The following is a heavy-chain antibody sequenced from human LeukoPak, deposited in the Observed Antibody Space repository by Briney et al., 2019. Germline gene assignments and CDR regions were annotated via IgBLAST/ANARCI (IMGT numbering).Heavy chain of an antibody. Sequence: SETLSLTCTVSGGAISPYYWSCIREPAGERLEWIGRISTSGSTQYNPSLKSRDTMSVDPSKNQFSLKLSSVTAADTAVYYCARAKDNYRGNDAFDIWGQGTMVTVSS. V-gene: IGHV4-4*07. CDR2: ISTSGST. J-gene: IGHJ3*02. D-gene: IGHD4/OR15-4a*01. CDR3: ARAKDNYRGNDAFDI. CDR1: GGAISPYY.